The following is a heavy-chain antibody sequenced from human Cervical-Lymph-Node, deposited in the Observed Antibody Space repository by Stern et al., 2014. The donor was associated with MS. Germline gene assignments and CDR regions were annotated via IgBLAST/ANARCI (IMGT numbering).Heavy chain of an antibody. CDR3: ARQVNGHDLDD. D-gene: IGHD5-12*01. CDR1: GYRFTYFS. CDR2: SDPKDSYP. J-gene: IGHJ4*02. Sequence: EVQLVQSGAEVKKAGESLRISCKGSGYRFTYFSINWVRQVPGKHLEWVGRSDPKDSYPKYSPSFQGHVTLSVDTSISTAYLQWSSLKASDSAMYYCARQVNGHDLDDWGQGTLVTVSS. V-gene: IGHV5-10-1*01.